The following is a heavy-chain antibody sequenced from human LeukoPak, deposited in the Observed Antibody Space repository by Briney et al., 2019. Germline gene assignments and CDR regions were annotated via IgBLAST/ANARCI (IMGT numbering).Heavy chain of an antibody. V-gene: IGHV1-2*02. D-gene: IGHD2-2*01. Sequence: GASVKVSCKASGYTFTGYYMHWVRQAPGQGLEWMGWINPNSGGTNYAQKFQGRVTMTRDTSISTAYMEVSRLRSDDTAVYYCASVFYAKDIVVVPAYYYYYLDVWGKGTTVTVSS. CDR3: ASVFYAKDIVVVPAYYYYYLDV. CDR2: INPNSGGT. CDR1: GYTFTGYY. J-gene: IGHJ6*03.